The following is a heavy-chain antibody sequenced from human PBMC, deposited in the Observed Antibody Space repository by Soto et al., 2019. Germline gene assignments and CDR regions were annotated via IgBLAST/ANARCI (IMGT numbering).Heavy chain of an antibody. J-gene: IGHJ6*02. Sequence: SVKVSCKASGGTFSSYAISWVRQAPGQGLEWMGGIIPIFGTANYAQKFQGRVTITADESTSTAYMELSSLRSEDTAVYYCARSQERITIFGVVPGGHYYYYGMDVWGQGTTVTVSS. D-gene: IGHD3-3*01. CDR2: IIPIFGTA. CDR3: ARSQERITIFGVVPGGHYYYYGMDV. CDR1: GGTFSSYA. V-gene: IGHV1-69*13.